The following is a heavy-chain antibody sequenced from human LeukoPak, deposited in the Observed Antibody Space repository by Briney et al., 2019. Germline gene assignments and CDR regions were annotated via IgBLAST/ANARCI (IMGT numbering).Heavy chain of an antibody. Sequence: KSSETLSLTCTVSGGSISSYYWSWIRQPPGKGLEWVGYIYYSGSTNYNPSLKSRVTISVDTSKNQFSVKLSFVTAADTAVYYCARDVRGGGDYYYYGMDVWGQGTTVTVSS. V-gene: IGHV4-59*01. CDR3: ARDVRGGGDYYYYGMDV. D-gene: IGHD3-10*01. CDR1: GGSISSYY. CDR2: IYYSGST. J-gene: IGHJ6*02.